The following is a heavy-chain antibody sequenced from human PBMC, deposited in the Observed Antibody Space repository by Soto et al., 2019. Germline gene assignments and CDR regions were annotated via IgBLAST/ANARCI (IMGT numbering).Heavy chain of an antibody. CDR2: IKQDGSET. V-gene: IGHV3-7*03. CDR3: SRGPPDYSNYRYYWFDH. D-gene: IGHD4-4*01. J-gene: IGHJ5*02. CDR1: GFTFSSYW. Sequence: GGSLRLSCAASGFTFSSYWMSWVRQAPGKGLEWVANIKQDGSETYYVDSVKGRFTISRDNAKNSLYLQMNSLRAEDTAVYYCSRGPPDYSNYRYYWFDHWGQGTLVTVSS.